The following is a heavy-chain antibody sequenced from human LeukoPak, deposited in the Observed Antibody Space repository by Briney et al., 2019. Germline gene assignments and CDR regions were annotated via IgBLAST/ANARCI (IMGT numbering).Heavy chain of an antibody. D-gene: IGHD4-17*01. CDR1: GGSINSGSYY. V-gene: IGHV4-61*02. CDR2: IYTSGST. J-gene: IGHJ4*02. CDR3: ARGIESYGDYGY. Sequence: SEALSLTCTVSGGSINSGSYYWTWIRQPAGKGLEWIGRIYTSGSTNYNPSLKSRVTISVDTSKNQFSLKLSSLTAADTAIYYCARGIESYGDYGYWGQGIPVTVSS.